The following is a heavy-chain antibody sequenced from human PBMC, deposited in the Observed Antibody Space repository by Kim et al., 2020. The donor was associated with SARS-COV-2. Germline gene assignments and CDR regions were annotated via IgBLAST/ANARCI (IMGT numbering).Heavy chain of an antibody. CDR3: ARETMITFGGGPKYNWFDP. V-gene: IGHV4-31*03. Sequence: SETLSLTCTVSGGSISSGGYYWSWIRQHPGKGLEWIGYIYYSGSTYYNPSLKSRVTISVDTSKNQFSLKLSSVTAADTAVYYCARETMITFGGGPKYNWFDPWGQGTLVTVSS. CDR2: IYYSGST. J-gene: IGHJ5*02. CDR1: GGSISSGGYY. D-gene: IGHD3-16*01.